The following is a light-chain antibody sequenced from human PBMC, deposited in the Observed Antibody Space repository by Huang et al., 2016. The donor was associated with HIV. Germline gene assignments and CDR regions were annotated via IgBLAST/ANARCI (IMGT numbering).Light chain of an antibody. CDR2: GSS. J-gene: IGKJ1*01. CDR1: QSVFKN. V-gene: IGKV3-15*01. CDR3: QQYNTSPRT. Sequence: ENLMTQSPSTLSVSPGESATLSCRASQSVFKNLAWYQQKPGQAPKLLIDGSSTRAAGSPAMFSGSGSGTDFTLTISSLQSEDFAVYYCQQYNTSPRTFGQGTKVEV.